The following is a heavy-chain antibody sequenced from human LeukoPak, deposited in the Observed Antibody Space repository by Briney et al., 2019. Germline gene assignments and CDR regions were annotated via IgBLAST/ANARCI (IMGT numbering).Heavy chain of an antibody. V-gene: IGHV4-4*02. CDR3: ARGLRRLGYNWFDP. CDR2: INHSGST. J-gene: IGHJ5*02. CDR1: GGSISSSNW. D-gene: IGHD6-19*01. Sequence: SGTLSLTCAVSGGSISSSNWWSWVRQPPGKGLEWIGEINHSGSTNYNPSLKSRVTISVDTSKNQFSLKLSSVTAADTAVYYCARGLRRLGYNWFDPWGQGTLVTVSS.